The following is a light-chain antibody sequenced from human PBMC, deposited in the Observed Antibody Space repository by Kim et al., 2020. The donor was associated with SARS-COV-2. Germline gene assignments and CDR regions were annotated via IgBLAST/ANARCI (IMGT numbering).Light chain of an antibody. CDR1: SSDVGGYNY. Sequence: PGQSVTISCTGTSSDVGGYNYVSWYQQHPGKAPQLLIYEVTERPSGVPDRFSGSKSGNTASLTVSGLQAEDEADYYCSSYGGNRLLLGGGTQLTVL. CDR2: EVT. V-gene: IGLV2-8*01. CDR3: SSYGGNRLL. J-gene: IGLJ2*01.